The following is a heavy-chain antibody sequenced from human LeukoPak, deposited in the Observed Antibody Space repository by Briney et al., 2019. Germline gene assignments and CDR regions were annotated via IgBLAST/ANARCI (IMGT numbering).Heavy chain of an antibody. CDR1: GFTFINYA. CDR2: ISRGGDST. CDR3: AKPQYSSGWFLNY. J-gene: IGHJ4*02. Sequence: GGSLRLSCAASGFTFINYAMSWVRQTPGKGLEWVSAISRGGDSTYYADSVKGRFTISIDNSKNTLYLQLNSLRAEDTAVYYCAKPQYSSGWFLNYWGQGTLVTVSS. D-gene: IGHD6-19*01. V-gene: IGHV3-23*01.